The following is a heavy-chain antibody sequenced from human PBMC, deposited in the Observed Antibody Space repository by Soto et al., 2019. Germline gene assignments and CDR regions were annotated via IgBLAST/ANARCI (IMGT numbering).Heavy chain of an antibody. CDR2: INGDGRST. CDR1: GFTFSSFW. Sequence: GGSLRLSCAASGFTFSSFWMHWVRQAPGKGLLWVSLINGDGRSTSYAGSVKGRFTISRDNANNTLYLEMNSLRAEDTAVYYCARGGESSNYYHYYMDVWGKGTTVTVSS. D-gene: IGHD6-19*01. V-gene: IGHV3-74*01. J-gene: IGHJ6*03. CDR3: ARGGESSNYYHYYMDV.